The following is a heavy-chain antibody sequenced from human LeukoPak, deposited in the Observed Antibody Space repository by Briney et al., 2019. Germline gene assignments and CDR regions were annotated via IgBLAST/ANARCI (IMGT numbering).Heavy chain of an antibody. Sequence: ASVKVSCKASGYTFTGYYMHWVRQAPGQGLEWMGWINPNSGGTNYAQKFQGRVTMTRDTSISTAYMELSRLRSDDTAVYYCARDDFWSGYPFDYWGQGNLVTVSS. D-gene: IGHD3-3*01. J-gene: IGHJ4*02. CDR1: GYTFTGYY. CDR3: ARDDFWSGYPFDY. CDR2: INPNSGGT. V-gene: IGHV1-2*02.